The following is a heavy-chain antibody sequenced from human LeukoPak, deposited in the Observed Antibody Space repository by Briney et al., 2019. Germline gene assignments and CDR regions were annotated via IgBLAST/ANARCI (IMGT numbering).Heavy chain of an antibody. V-gene: IGHV3-11*01. Sequence: TGGSLRLSCAASGFTFSDYYMSWIRQAPGKGLEWVSYISSSGSTIYYADSVKGRFTISRDNAKNSLYLQMNSLRAEDTAVYYCARDTYPYGWELLNYFDYWGQGTLVTVSS. CDR1: GFTFSDYY. CDR2: ISSSGSTI. D-gene: IGHD1-26*01. CDR3: ARDTYPYGWELLNYFDY. J-gene: IGHJ4*02.